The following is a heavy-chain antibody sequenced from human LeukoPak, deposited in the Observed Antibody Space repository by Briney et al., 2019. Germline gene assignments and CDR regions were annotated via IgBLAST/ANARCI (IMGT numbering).Heavy chain of an antibody. CDR3: ARDVDGGNGESYFDY. CDR2: IYYSGSA. J-gene: IGHJ4*02. Sequence: SETLSLTCTVSGGSISSYYWSWIRQSPGKGLEWIGYIYYSGSANYNPSLKSRVTILVDTSKNQFSLKLSSVTAADTAVYYCARDVDGGNGESYFDYWGQGTLVTVSS. D-gene: IGHD4-23*01. V-gene: IGHV4-59*01. CDR1: GGSISSYY.